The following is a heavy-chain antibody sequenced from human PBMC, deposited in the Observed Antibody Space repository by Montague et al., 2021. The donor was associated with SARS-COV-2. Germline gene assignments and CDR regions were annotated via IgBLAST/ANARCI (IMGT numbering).Heavy chain of an antibody. CDR1: GGSFSGIY. CDR2: INQSGSS. Sequence: SETLSLTCAVYGGSFSGIYWSWIRKPPGQGLEWIGKINQSGSSXXXPXXXXRVRLSVDTSKKQFSLNLSSLTAADTAVYYCARVAGGYYHDSSAYFDYWGQGSLVTVSS. CDR3: ARVAGGYYHDSSAYFDY. D-gene: IGHD3-22*01. J-gene: IGHJ4*02. V-gene: IGHV4-34*01.